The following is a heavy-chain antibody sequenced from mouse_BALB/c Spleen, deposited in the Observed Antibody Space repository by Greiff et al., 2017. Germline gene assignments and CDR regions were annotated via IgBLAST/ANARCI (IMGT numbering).Heavy chain of an antibody. CDR2: IDPYNGGT. CDR3: ASSPNYYGSSSYAMDY. V-gene: IGHV1S135*01. Sequence: EVQLQQSGPELVKPGASVTVSCKASGYSFTDYNMYWVKQSHGKSLEWIGYIDPYNGGTSNNQKFKGKATLTVDNSSSTAFMHLNSLTSEDSAVYYCASSPNYYGSSSYAMDYWGQGTSVTVSS. D-gene: IGHD1-1*01. CDR1: GYSFTDYN. J-gene: IGHJ4*01.